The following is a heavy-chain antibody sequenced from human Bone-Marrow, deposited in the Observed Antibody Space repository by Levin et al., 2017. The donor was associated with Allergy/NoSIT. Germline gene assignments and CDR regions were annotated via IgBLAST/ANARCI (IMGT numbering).Heavy chain of an antibody. D-gene: IGHD1-26*01. CDR3: ARREHYYYYDGVDV. V-gene: IGHV3-48*02. Sequence: PGGSLRLSCAASGFTFSSYSMNWVRQAPGKGLEWVSYISSSSSTIYYADSVKGRFTISRDNAKNSLYLQMNSLRDEDTAVYYCARREHYYYYDGVDVWGQGTTVTVSS. CDR2: ISSSSSTI. CDR1: GFTFSSYS. J-gene: IGHJ6*02.